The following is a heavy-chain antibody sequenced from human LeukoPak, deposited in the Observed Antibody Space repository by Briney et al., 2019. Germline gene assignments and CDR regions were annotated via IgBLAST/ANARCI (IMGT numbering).Heavy chain of an antibody. CDR1: GAPFSGYD. CDR2: INEGRTT. D-gene: IGHD7-27*01. V-gene: IGHV4-34*01. J-gene: IGHJ6*03. Sequence: PSETLSLTSAIYGAPFSGYDWSWVRQPPGKGLEWMGEINEGRTTKSNPSLKSRTTISADTSSKQFSRELSSGTAADTALSYCARGLYWGSSGNGVCYMDVWGPGTTVTVSS. CDR3: ARGLYWGSSGNGVCYMDV.